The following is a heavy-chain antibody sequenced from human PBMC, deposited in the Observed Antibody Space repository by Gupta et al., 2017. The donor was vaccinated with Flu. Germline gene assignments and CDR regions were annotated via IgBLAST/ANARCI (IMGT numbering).Heavy chain of an antibody. V-gene: IGHV3-49*02. D-gene: IGHD1-26*01. CDR2: IRSKAYSGTT. CDR3: TKYVLGATISSFDY. Sequence: APGKGLEWVGLIRSKAYSGTTEYAAFVKGRFTISRDDSKSITYLQMNSLKTEDTAVYYCTKYVLGATISSFDYWGQGTLVTISS. J-gene: IGHJ4*02.